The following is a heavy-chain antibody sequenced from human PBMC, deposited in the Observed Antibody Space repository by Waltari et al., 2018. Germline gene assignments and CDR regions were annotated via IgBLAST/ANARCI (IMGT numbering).Heavy chain of an antibody. CDR1: GYPFTGYY. CDR3: ARGISGYDSYYYYMDI. J-gene: IGHJ6*03. CDR2: INPNSGGT. D-gene: IGHD5-12*01. Sequence: QVQLVQSGAEVKKPGASVKVSCKASGYPFTGYYMHWVRQAPGQGLEWMGWINPNSGGTNYAQKFQGRVTMTRDTSISTAYMELSRLRSDDTAVYYCARGISGYDSYYYYMDIWGKGTTVTVSS. V-gene: IGHV1-2*02.